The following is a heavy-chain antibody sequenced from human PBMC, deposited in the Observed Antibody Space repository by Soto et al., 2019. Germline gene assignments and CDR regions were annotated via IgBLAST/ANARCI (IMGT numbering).Heavy chain of an antibody. J-gene: IGHJ5*02. D-gene: IGHD3-3*01. Sequence: PSETLSLTCTVSGGSISSGDYYWSWIRQPPGKGLEWIGHIYYSGSTYYNPSLKSRVTISVDTSKNQFSLKLSSVTAADTAVYYCAKSSHYDFWSGSPHENWFDPWGQGTLVTVSS. CDR3: AKSSHYDFWSGSPHENWFDP. CDR2: IYYSGST. V-gene: IGHV4-30-4*01. CDR1: GGSISSGDYY.